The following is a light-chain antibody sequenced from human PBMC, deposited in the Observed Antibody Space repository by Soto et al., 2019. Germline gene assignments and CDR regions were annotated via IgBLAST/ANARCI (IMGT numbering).Light chain of an antibody. CDR3: QQYNTYSRT. J-gene: IGKJ1*01. CDR2: KAS. CDR1: QTINYW. V-gene: IGKV1-5*03. Sequence: DIPMTQSPSTLSASVGDRVTITCRASQTINYWLAWYQQKPGKAPNLLIYKASSLESGVPSRFSGSGSGTEFTLTISSLQPDDFATYYCQQYNTYSRTCGQGTKVEIK.